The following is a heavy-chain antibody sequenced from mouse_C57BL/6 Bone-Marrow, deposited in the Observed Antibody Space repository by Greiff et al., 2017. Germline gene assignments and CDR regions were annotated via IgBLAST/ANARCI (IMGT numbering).Heavy chain of an antibody. J-gene: IGHJ4*01. CDR2: ISSGGSYT. CDR3: ARRDCYAMDY. V-gene: IGHV5-6*01. CDR1: GFTFSSYG. Sequence: DVQLVESGGDLVKPGGSLKLSCAASGFTFSSYGMSWVRQTPDKRLEWVATISSGGSYTYYPDSVKGRFTISRDNAKNTLYLQMSSLKSEDTAMYYCARRDCYAMDYWGQGTSVTVSS.